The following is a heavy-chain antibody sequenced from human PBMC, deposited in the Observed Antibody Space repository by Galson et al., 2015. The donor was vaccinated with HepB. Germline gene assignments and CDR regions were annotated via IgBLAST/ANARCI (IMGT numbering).Heavy chain of an antibody. CDR1: GFGFDTHA. J-gene: IGHJ4*02. D-gene: IGHD6-19*01. Sequence: SLRLSCAASGFGFDTHAMSWVRQAPGKGLEWISGISGNGDGTFYGDSVKGRFTVSRDNSQNTLFLQMNSLRADDTAIYFCAKVFPEKTDGWYRQALYYFDSWGQGTRVTVSS. CDR3: AKVFPEKTDGWYRQALYYFDS. V-gene: IGHV3-23*01. CDR2: ISGNGDGT.